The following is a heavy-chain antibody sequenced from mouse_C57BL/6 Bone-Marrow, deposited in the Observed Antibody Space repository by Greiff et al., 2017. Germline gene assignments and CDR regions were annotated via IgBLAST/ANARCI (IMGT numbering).Heavy chain of an antibody. V-gene: IGHV1-55*01. D-gene: IGHD2-2*01. Sequence: QVQLQQPGAELVKPGASVKMSCKASGYTFTSYWITWVKQRPGQGLEWIGDIYPGSGSTNYNEKFKSKATLTVDTSSSTAYMQLRSMTSEDSAVYYCARGKYGYDPYYCAMEYWGQGTSVTVSS. J-gene: IGHJ4*01. CDR2: IYPGSGST. CDR1: GYTFTSYW. CDR3: ARGKYGYDPYYCAMEY.